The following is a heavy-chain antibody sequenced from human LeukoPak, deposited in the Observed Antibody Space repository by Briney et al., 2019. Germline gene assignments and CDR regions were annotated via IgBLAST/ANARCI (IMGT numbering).Heavy chain of an antibody. CDR2: TRNKARSYST. CDR3: VRSSSSGYTVE. Sequence: PGGSLRLSGAASGFTFSDHYLDWVRQAPGKGLEWVGRTRNKARSYSTEYAASVKSRFTISRDDSSNSLYLQMNSLNPDDTAVYYCVRSSSSGYTVEWGQGTLVTVSS. V-gene: IGHV3-72*01. D-gene: IGHD3-22*01. CDR1: GFTFSDHY. J-gene: IGHJ4*02.